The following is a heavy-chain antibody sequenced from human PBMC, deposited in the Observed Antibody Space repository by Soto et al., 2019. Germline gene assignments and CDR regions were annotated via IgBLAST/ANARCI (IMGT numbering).Heavy chain of an antibody. CDR3: ARAGHMNTPTPLSCFDS. V-gene: IGHV3-74*01. J-gene: IGHJ5*01. D-gene: IGHD3-16*01. Sequence: DVQLVESGGGLVQPGGSLRLSCAASGFTFSNYWMHWVRQGPGQGLEWVSRINSDGTRKNHAESVEGRLTISRDNAKKTLYWQINSLTADDTAVYYCARAGHMNTPTPLSCFDSWGHGTLVSVSS. CDR1: GFTFSNYW. CDR2: INSDGTRK.